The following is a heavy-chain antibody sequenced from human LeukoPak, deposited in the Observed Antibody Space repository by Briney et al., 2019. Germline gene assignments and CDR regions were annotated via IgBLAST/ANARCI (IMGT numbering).Heavy chain of an antibody. J-gene: IGHJ4*02. V-gene: IGHV3-66*01. CDR1: GFSVSSNY. CDR2: IYSGGIT. D-gene: IGHD3-3*01. CDR3: ARSQTSGLPLEW. Sequence: QPGGSLRLSCAASGFSVSSNYMSWVRQAPGKGLEWVSLIYSGGITYYADPVKGRFTVSRDNSKNTLDLQMNSLRAEDTAVYYCARSQTSGLPLEWWGQGTVVTVSP.